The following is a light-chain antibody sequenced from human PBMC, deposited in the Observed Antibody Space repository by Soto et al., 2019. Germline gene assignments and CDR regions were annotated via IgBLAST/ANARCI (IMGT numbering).Light chain of an antibody. V-gene: IGLV3-21*04. Sequence: SSELTQPPSVSVAPGKTARITCGGNNIGSKSVHWYQQKPGQAPVLVIYYDSDRPSGIPERFSGSNSGNTATLTISRVEAGDEADYYCQVWDSRSDHHVVFGGGTKLTVL. J-gene: IGLJ2*01. CDR3: QVWDSRSDHHVV. CDR2: YDS. CDR1: NIGSKS.